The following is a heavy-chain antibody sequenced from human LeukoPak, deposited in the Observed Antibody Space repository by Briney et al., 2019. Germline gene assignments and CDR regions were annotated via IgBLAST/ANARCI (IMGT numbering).Heavy chain of an antibody. J-gene: IGHJ3*02. D-gene: IGHD2-15*01. CDR3: AKGSALSGTIYSFDI. V-gene: IGHV3-23*01. CDR2: ITGIAGSA. Sequence: GGSLRLSCAASGFTFDTYAMNWVRQAPGKGLEWVSAITGIAGSAYYADSVKGRFTISRDSSKNTLNLQMNSLRAEDTAVYYCAKGSALSGTIYSFDIWGQGTMVTVSS. CDR1: GFTFDTYA.